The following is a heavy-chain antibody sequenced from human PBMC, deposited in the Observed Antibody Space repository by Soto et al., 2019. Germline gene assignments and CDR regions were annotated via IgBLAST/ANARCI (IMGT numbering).Heavy chain of an antibody. CDR1: GGTFSSYA. Sequence: QVQLVQSGAEVKKPGSSVKVSCKASGGTFSSYAISWVRQAPGQGLEWMGGIIPIFGTANYAQKFQGRVTITADESGSTAYMELGSLSSEDTAVYYCARAVGRYCSGGSFYSQYFPHWGHGTLVTVSS. V-gene: IGHV1-69*01. D-gene: IGHD2-15*01. CDR3: ARAVGRYCSGGSFYSQYFPH. CDR2: IIPIFGTA. J-gene: IGHJ1*01.